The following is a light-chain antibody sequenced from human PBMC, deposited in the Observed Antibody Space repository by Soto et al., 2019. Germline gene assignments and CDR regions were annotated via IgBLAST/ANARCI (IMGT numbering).Light chain of an antibody. J-gene: IGKJ2*01. V-gene: IGKV4-1*01. CDR2: WAS. Sequence: DIVMTQSPDSLAVSLGERATINCKSSQSVLYSSNNKNYLTWYQQKQGQPPRLLIYWASTRESGVPDRFSGSGSGTDFTLTISSLQAEDVAVYYCHQYYSAPYTFGQGTKLESK. CDR3: HQYYSAPYT. CDR1: QSVLYSSNNKNY.